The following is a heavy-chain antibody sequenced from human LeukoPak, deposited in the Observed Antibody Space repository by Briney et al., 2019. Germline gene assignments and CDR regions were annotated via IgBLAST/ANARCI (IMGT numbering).Heavy chain of an antibody. CDR1: GFTFSTYW. CDR3: ARDFRFLDDY. Sequence: GGSLRLSCAASGFTFSTYWMTWVRQAPGKGMEWVANIKQDGSEKYYVDSVKGRFTISRDNAKNSLYLQMNSLRAEDTAMYYCARDFRFLDDYWGQGTLVTVSS. CDR2: IKQDGSEK. D-gene: IGHD3-3*01. J-gene: IGHJ4*02. V-gene: IGHV3-7*01.